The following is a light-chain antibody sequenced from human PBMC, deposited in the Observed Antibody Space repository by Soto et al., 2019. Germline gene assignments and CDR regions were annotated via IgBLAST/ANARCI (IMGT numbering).Light chain of an antibody. CDR2: VGTGGIVG. Sequence: QSVLTQPPSASASLGASVTLTCTLSSGYSNYKVDWYQQRPGKGPRFVMRVGTGGIVGSKGDGIPDRFSVLGSGLNRYLTIKNIQEEDESDYHCGADHGSGSNFPHVVFVGGTKLTVL. J-gene: IGLJ2*01. CDR3: GADHGSGSNFPHVV. V-gene: IGLV9-49*01. CDR1: SGYSNYK.